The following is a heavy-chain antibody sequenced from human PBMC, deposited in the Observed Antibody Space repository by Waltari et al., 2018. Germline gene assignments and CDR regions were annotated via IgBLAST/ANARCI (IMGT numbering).Heavy chain of an antibody. J-gene: IGHJ4*02. V-gene: IGHV3-23*01. D-gene: IGHD2-2*01. CDR3: AKEARYCSSTSCTNFDY. CDR1: GFTFSSYA. CDR2: ISGRGGDT. Sequence: EVQLLESGGGLVQPGGSLRLSCAASGFTFSSYAMSWVRQAPGKGLEWVSAISGRGGDTYDADSVKGRFTISRDNSKNTLYLQMNSLRAEDTAVYYCAKEARYCSSTSCTNFDYWGQGTLVTVSS.